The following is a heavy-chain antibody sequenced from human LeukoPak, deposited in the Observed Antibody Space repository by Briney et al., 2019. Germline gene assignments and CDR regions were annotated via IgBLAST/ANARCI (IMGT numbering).Heavy chain of an antibody. V-gene: IGHV4-4*07. D-gene: IGHD3-3*01. CDR2: VHISGST. J-gene: IGHJ4*02. CDR1: GGSISRYN. Sequence: PSETLSLTCTVPGGSISRYNCNWIRQPAGKGLEWIGRVHISGSTNYNPSLKSRVTMSVDTSQNQCSLRLSSVTAADTAVYYCATDREWLLDFWGQGTLVTVSS. CDR3: ATDREWLLDF.